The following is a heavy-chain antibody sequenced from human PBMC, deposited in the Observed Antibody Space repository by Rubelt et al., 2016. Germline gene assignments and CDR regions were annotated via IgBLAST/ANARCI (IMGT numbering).Heavy chain of an antibody. J-gene: IGHJ4*02. D-gene: IGHD6-13*01. Sequence: GGSLRLSCSASGFIFSTYWMTWVRQAPGKGLEWVAVISYDGSNKYYADSVKGRFTISRDNSKNSLYLQMNSLRAEDTAVFYCARDRYSSLGYIDYWGQGTLVTVSS. CDR1: GFIFSTYW. CDR2: ISYDGSNK. CDR3: ARDRYSSLGYIDY. V-gene: IGHV3-30*03.